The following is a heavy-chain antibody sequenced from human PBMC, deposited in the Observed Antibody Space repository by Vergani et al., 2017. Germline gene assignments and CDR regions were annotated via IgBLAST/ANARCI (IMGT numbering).Heavy chain of an antibody. J-gene: IGHJ5*02. D-gene: IGHD2-2*01. Sequence: QAQLQQWGAGLLKPSETLSLTCAVYGRSFSGYYWSWIRQPPGKGLEWIGEINHSGSTNYNPSLKSRVTISVDTSKNQFSLKLSSVTAADTAVYYCARASVVVVPAAIYWFDPWGQGTLVTVSS. CDR2: INHSGST. CDR1: GRSFSGYY. V-gene: IGHV4-34*01. CDR3: ARASVVVVPAAIYWFDP.